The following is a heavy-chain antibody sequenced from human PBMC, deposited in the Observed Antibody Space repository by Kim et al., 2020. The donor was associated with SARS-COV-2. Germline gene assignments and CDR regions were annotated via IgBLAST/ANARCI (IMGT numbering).Heavy chain of an antibody. V-gene: IGHV3-30-3*01. CDR2: ISYDGSNK. CDR3: ARDLPGFWSGYNDY. Sequence: GGSLRLSCAASGFTFSSYAMHWVRQAPGKGLEWVAVISYDGSNKYYADSVKGRFTISRDNSKNTLYLQMNSLRAEDTAVYYCARDLPGFWSGYNDYWGQGTLVTVSS. CDR1: GFTFSSYA. D-gene: IGHD3-3*01. J-gene: IGHJ4*02.